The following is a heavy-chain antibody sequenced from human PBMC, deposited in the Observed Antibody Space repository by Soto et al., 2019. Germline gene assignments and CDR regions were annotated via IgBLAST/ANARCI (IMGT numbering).Heavy chain of an antibody. Sequence: PSETLSLTCAVSGDSISSSVWWTWVRQPRGKGLEWIGEVFHTGDTYFNPSLRSRVAMSVDKSTNEFSLKVTSVTAADTAIYYCARKAWVRFDYWGQGALVTVSS. D-gene: IGHD7-27*01. V-gene: IGHV4-4*02. CDR3: ARKAWVRFDY. J-gene: IGHJ4*02. CDR2: VFHTGDT. CDR1: GDSISSSVW.